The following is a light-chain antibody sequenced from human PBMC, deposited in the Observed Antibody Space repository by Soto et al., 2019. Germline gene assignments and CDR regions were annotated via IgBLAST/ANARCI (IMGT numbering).Light chain of an antibody. V-gene: IGKV1-39*01. CDR2: AAS. Sequence: DXXMTQSPSSLSASVGDRVTITCRASQSISSYLNWYQQKPGKAPKLLIYAASSLQSGVPSRFSGSGSGKDFTLTISSLQPEDFATYYCQQSYSTPYTFGQGTKLEIK. CDR3: QQSYSTPYT. CDR1: QSISSY. J-gene: IGKJ2*01.